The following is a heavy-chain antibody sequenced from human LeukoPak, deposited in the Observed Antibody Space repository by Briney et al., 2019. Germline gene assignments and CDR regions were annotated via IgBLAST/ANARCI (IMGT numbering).Heavy chain of an antibody. V-gene: IGHV4-61*01. Sequence: SETLSLTCTVSGGSVSSGSYYWSWIRQPPGKGLEWIGYIYYSGSTNYNPSLKSRVTISVDTSKNQFSLKLSSVTAADTAVYYCARGAYSSSWYYFDYWGQGTLVTVSS. CDR1: GGSVSSGSYY. J-gene: IGHJ4*02. D-gene: IGHD6-13*01. CDR2: IYYSGST. CDR3: ARGAYSSSWYYFDY.